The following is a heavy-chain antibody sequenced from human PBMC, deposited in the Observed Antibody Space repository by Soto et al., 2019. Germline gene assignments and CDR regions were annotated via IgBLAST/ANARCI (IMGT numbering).Heavy chain of an antibody. CDR2: ISAYNGNT. CDR3: ARDFWSGYYTDIGNRYYYYYMDV. Sequence: ASVNVSCKASGYTFTSYGISWVRQAPGQGLEWMGWISAYNGNTNYAQKLQGRVTMTTDTSTSTAYMELRSLRSDDTAVYYCARDFWSGYYTDIGNRYYYYYMDVWGKGTTVTVSS. D-gene: IGHD3-3*01. CDR1: GYTFTSYG. J-gene: IGHJ6*03. V-gene: IGHV1-18*01.